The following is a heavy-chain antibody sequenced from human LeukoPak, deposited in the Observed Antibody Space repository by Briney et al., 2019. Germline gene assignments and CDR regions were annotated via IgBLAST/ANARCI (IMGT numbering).Heavy chain of an antibody. D-gene: IGHD4-11*01. CDR2: IYYSGST. V-gene: IGHV4-31*03. CDR3: ARDRRAVSYYFDY. CDR1: GGSISSGGYY. J-gene: IGHJ4*02. Sequence: SETLSLTCTVSGGSISSGGYYWSWIRQHPGKGLEWIGYIYYSGSTYYNPSLKSRVTISVDTSKNQFSPKLSSVTAADTAVYYCARDRRAVSYYFDYWGQGTLVTVSS.